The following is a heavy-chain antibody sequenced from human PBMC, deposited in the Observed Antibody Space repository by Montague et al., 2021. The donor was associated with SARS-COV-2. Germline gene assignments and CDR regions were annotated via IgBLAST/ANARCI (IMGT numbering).Heavy chain of an antibody. V-gene: IGHV6-1*01. CDR2: TYYRSQWYE. CDR3: ARGAYHDLYYYYHGMDV. D-gene: IGHD2-2*01. Sequence: CAISGDSVSSKSAAWDGHRHAPSRDLEWLGRTYYRSQWYEDYAVSVKGRITIKPDTSKNQFSLHLESVSPDDTALYYCARGAYHDLYYYYHGMDVWGRGTTVRVSS. J-gene: IGHJ6*02. CDR1: GDSVSSKSAA.